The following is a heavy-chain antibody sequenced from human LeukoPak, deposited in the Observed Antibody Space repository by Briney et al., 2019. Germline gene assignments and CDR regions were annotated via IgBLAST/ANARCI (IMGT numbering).Heavy chain of an antibody. J-gene: IGHJ4*02. D-gene: IGHD1-1*01. Sequence: SETLSLTCAVYGGSFSGYYCSWIRQPPGKGLEWIGEINHSGSTNYNPSLKSRVTISVDTSKDQLSLRLCSVTAGDRIVYHCARSFLQGMTTGTFAHWGQGTLVTASP. CDR1: GGSFSGYY. V-gene: IGHV4-34*01. CDR3: ARSFLQGMTTGTFAH. CDR2: INHSGST.